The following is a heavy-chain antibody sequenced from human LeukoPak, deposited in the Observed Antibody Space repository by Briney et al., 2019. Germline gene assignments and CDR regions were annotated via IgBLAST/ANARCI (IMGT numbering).Heavy chain of an antibody. J-gene: IGHJ4*02. Sequence: PSETLSLTCTVSGGSISSSSYYWGWIRQPPGKGLKWIGSIYYSGSTYYNPSLKSRVTISVDTSKNQFSLKLSSVTAADTAVYYCARLSQGYGLNFDYWGQGTLVTVSS. CDR1: GGSISSSSYY. CDR3: ARLSQGYGLNFDY. CDR2: IYYSGST. V-gene: IGHV4-39*01. D-gene: IGHD5-18*01.